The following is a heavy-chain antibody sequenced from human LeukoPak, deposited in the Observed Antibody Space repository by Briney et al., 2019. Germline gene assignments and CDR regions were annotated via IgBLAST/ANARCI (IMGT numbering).Heavy chain of an antibody. J-gene: IGHJ4*02. D-gene: IGHD3-9*01. CDR2: IKQDGSEK. V-gene: IGHV3-7*01. CDR1: GFTFSSYA. CDR3: VRVGRYFDWTLTAPIDY. Sequence: PGGSLRLSCAASGFTFSSYAMSWVRQAPGKGLEWVANIKQDGSEKYYVDSVKGRFTISRDNAKNSLYLQMNSLRAEDTAVYYCVRVGRYFDWTLTAPIDYWGQGTLVTVSS.